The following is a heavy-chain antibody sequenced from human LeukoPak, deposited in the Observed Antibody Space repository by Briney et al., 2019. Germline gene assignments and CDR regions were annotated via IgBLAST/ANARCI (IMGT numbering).Heavy chain of an antibody. D-gene: IGHD3-10*01. CDR3: ARVNLRGSNYNWFDP. CDR1: GFTFSSYW. Sequence: PGGSLRLSCAASGFTFSSYWMSWVRQAPGKGLEWVANIKQDGSEKYYVDSVKGRFTISRDNAKNSLYLQMNSLRAEDTAVYYCARVNLRGSNYNWFDPWGQGTRVTVSS. CDR2: IKQDGSEK. V-gene: IGHV3-7*01. J-gene: IGHJ5*02.